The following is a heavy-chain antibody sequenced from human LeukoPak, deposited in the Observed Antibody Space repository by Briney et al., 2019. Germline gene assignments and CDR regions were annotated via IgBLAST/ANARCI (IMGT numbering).Heavy chain of an antibody. Sequence: ASVKVSCKTSGYTFTTYAIHWVRQAPGQRLEWMGWTNAGNGNIKYSQNFQGRVTITRDTSASTAYMELSSLRSEDTAVYYCARGAPIRVAGAATFDPWGQGTLVTVSS. CDR2: TNAGNGNI. CDR3: ARGAPIRVAGAATFDP. V-gene: IGHV1-3*01. J-gene: IGHJ5*02. D-gene: IGHD6-19*01. CDR1: GYTFTTYA.